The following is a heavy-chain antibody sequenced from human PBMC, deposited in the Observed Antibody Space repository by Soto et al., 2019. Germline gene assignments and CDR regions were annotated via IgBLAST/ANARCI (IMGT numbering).Heavy chain of an antibody. CDR1: GGSISSYY. D-gene: IGHD3-10*01. J-gene: IGHJ6*02. CDR2: IYYSGST. Sequence: SETLSLTCTVSGGSISSYYWSWIRQPPGKGLEWIGYIYYSGSTNYNPSLKSRVTISVDTSKNQFSLKLSSVTAADTAVYYCARGGGRELLWFGESNYYGFDVWGQGTTVTVSS. CDR3: ARGGGRELLWFGESNYYGFDV. V-gene: IGHV4-59*01.